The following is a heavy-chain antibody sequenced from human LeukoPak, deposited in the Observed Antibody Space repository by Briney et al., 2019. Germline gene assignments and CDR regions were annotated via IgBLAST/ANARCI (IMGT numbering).Heavy chain of an antibody. CDR2: ISRMGVTT. CDR1: GFTLNSNA. V-gene: IGHV3-23*01. D-gene: IGHD2-2*01. J-gene: IGHJ4*02. CDR3: AKEEVPNDY. Sequence: GGSLRLSCAVSGFTLNSNAMCWVRQAPGKGLEWVSGISRMGVTTYYADSVKGRFTISRDTSKNTLYLQMNTLRPEDAAVYYCAKEEVPNDYWGQGTLVTVSS.